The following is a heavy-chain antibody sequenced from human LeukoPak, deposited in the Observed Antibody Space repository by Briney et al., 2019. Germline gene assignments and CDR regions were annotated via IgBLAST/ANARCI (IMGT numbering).Heavy chain of an antibody. V-gene: IGHV4-59*06. CDR3: AIQGGYYDYVWGSYRPLGYFDY. J-gene: IGHJ4*02. D-gene: IGHD3-16*02. CDR2: IYYSGST. Sequence: SETLSLTCTVSGGSISSYYWSWIRQPPGKGLEWIGYIYYSGSTYYNPSLKSRVTISVDTSKNQFSLKLSSVTAADTAVYYCAIQGGYYDYVWGSYRPLGYFDYWGQGTLVTVSS. CDR1: GGSISSYY.